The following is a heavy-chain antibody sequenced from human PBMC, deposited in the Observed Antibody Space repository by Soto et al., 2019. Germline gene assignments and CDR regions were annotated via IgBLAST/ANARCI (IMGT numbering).Heavy chain of an antibody. D-gene: IGHD3-10*01. CDR3: ARAHSGFGELLPTLFDY. CDR2: IDPSDSYI. Sequence: PGESLKISCQSSGYSFPSYWISWVRQMPGKGLQWMGRIDPSDSYINYSPSFEGHVNISIDKSVNTAYLQWSSLKASDTAIYYGARAHSGFGELLPTLFDYWGQGTLVTVSS. CDR1: GYSFPSYW. J-gene: IGHJ4*02. V-gene: IGHV5-10-1*01.